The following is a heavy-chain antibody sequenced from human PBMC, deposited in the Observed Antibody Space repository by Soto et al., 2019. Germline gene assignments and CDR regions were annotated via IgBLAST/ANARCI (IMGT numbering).Heavy chain of an antibody. D-gene: IGHD1-26*01. J-gene: IGHJ6*02. CDR3: ARDRSGSYSYYGMDV. Sequence: SETLSLTCTVSGDSISSYYWNWIRQPPGKGLEWIGYIYYSGTTNYNPSLTSRVTISVDTSKNQFSLNLSSVTAADTAVYYCARDRSGSYSYYGMDVWGQGTTVTVS. V-gene: IGHV4-59*12. CDR2: IYYSGTT. CDR1: GDSISSYY.